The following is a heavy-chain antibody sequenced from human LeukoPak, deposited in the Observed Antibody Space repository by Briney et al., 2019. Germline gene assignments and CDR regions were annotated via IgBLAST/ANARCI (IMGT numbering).Heavy chain of an antibody. CDR3: ARPRSYYYMVV. V-gene: IGHV4-39*01. D-gene: IGHD1-14*01. CDR2: IYYSGST. J-gene: IGHJ6*03. Sequence: PSETLSLTCTVSGGSISSSSYYWGWIRQPPGKGLEWIGSIYYSGSTYYNPSLKSRVTISVDTSKNQFTLKLSSVTAADTAVYYCARPRSYYYMVVWGKGTTVTVSS. CDR1: GGSISSSSYY.